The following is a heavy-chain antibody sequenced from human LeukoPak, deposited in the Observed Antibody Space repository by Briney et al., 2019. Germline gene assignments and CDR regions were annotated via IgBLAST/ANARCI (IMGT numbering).Heavy chain of an antibody. CDR1: GYTFTGYY. V-gene: IGHV1-2*04. CDR2: INPNSGGT. J-gene: IGHJ5*02. Sequence: ASVKVSCKASGYTFTGYYMHWVRQAPGQGLEWMGWINPNSGGTNYAQKFQGWVTMTRDTSISTAYMELSRLRSDDTAVYYCARAALPRYNWNDEGDWFDPWGQGTLVTVSS. CDR3: ARAALPRYNWNDEGDWFDP. D-gene: IGHD1-20*01.